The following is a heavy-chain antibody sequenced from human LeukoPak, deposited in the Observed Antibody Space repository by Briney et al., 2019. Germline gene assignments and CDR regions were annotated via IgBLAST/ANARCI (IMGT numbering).Heavy chain of an antibody. V-gene: IGHV4-59*01. CDR3: ARDNWNYGSSMDV. CDR2: IYYSGST. Sequence: PSETLSLTCTVSGGSISSYYWSWVRQPPGKGLEWIGYIYYSGSTNYNPSLKSRVTISVDTSKNQFSLKLSSVTAADTAVYYCARDNWNYGSSMDVWGQGTTVTVSS. CDR1: GGSISSYY. D-gene: IGHD1-7*01. J-gene: IGHJ6*02.